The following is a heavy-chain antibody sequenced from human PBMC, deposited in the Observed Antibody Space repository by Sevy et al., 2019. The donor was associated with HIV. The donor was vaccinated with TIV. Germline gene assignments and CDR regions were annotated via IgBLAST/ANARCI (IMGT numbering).Heavy chain of an antibody. D-gene: IGHD4-17*01. CDR1: GFSFSSYG. CDR2: IWFDGSNS. V-gene: IGHV3-33*07. CDR3: ARDHEFYDYGDYGPTFFPDY. J-gene: IGHJ4*02. Sequence: GGSLRLYCAASGFSFSSYGMYWVRQAPGKGLEWVALIWFDGSNSYYADSVKGRFTISRDTSKNTVYLQMNSLRAEDTAVYYCARDHEFYDYGDYGPTFFPDYWGQGNLVTVSS.